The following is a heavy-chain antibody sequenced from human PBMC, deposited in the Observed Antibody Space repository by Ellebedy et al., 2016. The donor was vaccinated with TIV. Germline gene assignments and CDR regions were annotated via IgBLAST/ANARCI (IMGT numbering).Heavy chain of an antibody. Sequence: MPSETLSLTCAVYGGSFSGYYWSWIRQPPGKGLEWIGEINHSGSTNYNPSLKSRVTISVDTSKNQFSLKLSSVTAADTAVYYCARYYASGWNYFDYWGQGTLVTVSS. CDR3: ARYYASGWNYFDY. J-gene: IGHJ4*02. D-gene: IGHD6-19*01. V-gene: IGHV4-34*01. CDR1: GGSFSGYY. CDR2: INHSGST.